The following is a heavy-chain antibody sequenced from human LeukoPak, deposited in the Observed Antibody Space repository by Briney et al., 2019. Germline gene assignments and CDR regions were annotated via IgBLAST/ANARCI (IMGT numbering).Heavy chain of an antibody. CDR2: ISGNGGST. CDR3: ARDLYRIVVVPHYFDY. V-gene: IGHV3-64*01. Sequence: GGSLRLSCAASGFTFSTYAMHWVRQAPGKGLEYVSEISGNGGSTYYSNSVKGRFTISRDNAKNSLYLQMNSLRAEDTAVYYCARDLYRIVVVPHYFDYWGQGTLVTVSS. CDR1: GFTFSTYA. J-gene: IGHJ4*02. D-gene: IGHD3-22*01.